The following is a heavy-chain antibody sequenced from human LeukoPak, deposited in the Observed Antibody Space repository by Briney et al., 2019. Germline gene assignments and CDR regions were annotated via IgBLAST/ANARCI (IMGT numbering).Heavy chain of an antibody. CDR3: AREGDSSSSFDY. V-gene: IGHV1-2*02. CDR1: GYTFTGYY. D-gene: IGHD6-6*01. CDR2: INPNSGGT. Sequence: ASVKVSCKASGYTFTGYYMHWVRQAPGRGLEWMGWINPNSGGTNYAQKFQGRVTMTRDTSISTAYMELSRLRSDDTAVYYCAREGDSSSSFDYWGQGTLVTVSS. J-gene: IGHJ4*02.